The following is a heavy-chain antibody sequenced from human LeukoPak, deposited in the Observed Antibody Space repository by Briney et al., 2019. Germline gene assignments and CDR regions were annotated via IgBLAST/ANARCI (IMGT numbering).Heavy chain of an antibody. CDR3: ARVPSSYYYGMDV. Sequence: ASVKVSCKASGYTFTSYYMHWVRQAPGQGLEWMGIINPSDGSTNYAQKFQGRVTMTRDTSTSTVYMELSSLKSEDTAVYYCARVPSSYYYGMDVWGQGTTVTVSS. J-gene: IGHJ6*02. CDR2: INPSDGST. D-gene: IGHD2-2*01. V-gene: IGHV1-46*01. CDR1: GYTFTSYY.